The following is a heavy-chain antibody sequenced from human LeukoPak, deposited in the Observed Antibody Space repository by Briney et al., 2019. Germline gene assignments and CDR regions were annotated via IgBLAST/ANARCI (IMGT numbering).Heavy chain of an antibody. J-gene: IGHJ4*02. D-gene: IGHD3-22*01. V-gene: IGHV3-9*01. CDR3: AKDSGIETSGSPH. CDR2: ISWNSGSI. Sequence: GGSLRLSCAASGFTFDDYAMHWVRQAPGKGLEWVSGISWNSGSIGYADSVKGRFTISRDNAKNSLYLQMNSLRAEDTALYYCAKDSGIETSGSPHWGQGTLVTVSS. CDR1: GFTFDDYA.